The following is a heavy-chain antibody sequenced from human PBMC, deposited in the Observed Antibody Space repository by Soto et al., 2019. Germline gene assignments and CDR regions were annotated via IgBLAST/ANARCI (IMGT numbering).Heavy chain of an antibody. CDR3: VGDFLDYLVSAVSYSDCFDP. J-gene: IGHJ5*02. V-gene: IGHV1-18*01. CDR1: GYAFSSYG. Sequence: QIQMVQSGGEVKKPGASVKVSCKASGYAFSSYGISWVRQAPGQGPEWMGWISAYDGDRNYGQDFQGRLTMTTDTYASTAYMELRSLRSDDTAVYDCVGDFLDYLVSAVSYSDCFDPSGQGTLVTVSS. D-gene: IGHD5-12*01. CDR2: ISAYDGDR.